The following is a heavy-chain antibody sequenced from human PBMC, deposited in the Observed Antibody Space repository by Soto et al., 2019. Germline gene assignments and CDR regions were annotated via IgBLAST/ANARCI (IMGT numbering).Heavy chain of an antibody. J-gene: IGHJ6*02. V-gene: IGHV3-23*01. CDR2: ISGSGGST. CDR1: GFTFSSYA. D-gene: IGHD1-1*01. CDR3: AKGNDYYYGMDV. Sequence: GGSLRLSCAASGFTFSSYAMSWVRQAPGKGLEWVSAISGSGGSTYYADSVKGRFTISRDNSKNTLFLQMNSLRAEDTAVYYCAKGNDYYYGMDVWGQGTTVTVSS.